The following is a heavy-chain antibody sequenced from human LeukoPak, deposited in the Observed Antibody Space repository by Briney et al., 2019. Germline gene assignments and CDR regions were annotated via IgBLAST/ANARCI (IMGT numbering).Heavy chain of an antibody. CDR1: GGSISSSSYY. Sequence: KPSETLSLTCTVSGGSISSSSYYWGWIRQPPGKELEWIGYIYYSGTTNYKPSLNSRVTISVDTSKNQFSLKLSSVTAADTAVYYCARGQKGGMATIISYFDYWGQGTLVTVSS. CDR3: ARGQKGGMATIISYFDY. D-gene: IGHD5-24*01. CDR2: IYYSGTT. V-gene: IGHV4-61*05. J-gene: IGHJ4*02.